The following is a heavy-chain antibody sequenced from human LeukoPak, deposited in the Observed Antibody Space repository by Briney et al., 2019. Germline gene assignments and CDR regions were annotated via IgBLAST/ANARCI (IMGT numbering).Heavy chain of an antibody. D-gene: IGHD3-10*01. CDR1: SGSISTSNYY. J-gene: IGHJ5*02. Sequence: PSETLSLTCTVSSGSISTSNYYWGWVRQPPGKALEWIGNIFYSGSTYYSPSLKSRVTISLDTSRNQFSLKLSSVTAADTAVYYCARDSGTTGEVKFDPWGQGTLVTVSS. V-gene: IGHV4-39*07. CDR2: IFYSGST. CDR3: ARDSGTTGEVKFDP.